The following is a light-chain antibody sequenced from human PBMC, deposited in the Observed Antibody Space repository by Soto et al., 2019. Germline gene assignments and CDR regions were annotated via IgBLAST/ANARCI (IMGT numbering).Light chain of an antibody. CDR1: SSDVGGYNY. J-gene: IGLJ1*01. CDR3: SSYTSSSTYV. Sequence: QSALTQPASVSGSPGQSITISCTGTSSDVGGYNYVSWYQQHPGKAPKLMIYEVSNRPSGVSNRFSGSKSGNTASLTISGLQAEDEADYYCSSYTSSSTYVFGNGTKVIV. CDR2: EVS. V-gene: IGLV2-14*01.